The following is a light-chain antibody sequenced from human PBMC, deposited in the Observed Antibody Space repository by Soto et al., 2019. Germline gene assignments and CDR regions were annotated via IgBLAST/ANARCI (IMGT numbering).Light chain of an antibody. V-gene: IGKV1-39*01. CDR2: GAS. Sequence: DVQMTQSPSSLSASVGDRVTIACRASQPISNYLNWYQQKPGEVPKVLIFGASSLRSGVPSRFSGSGYGTDFTLTINNLHPDYIATYYCQQTHAVTLTFGQGTR. CDR1: QPISNY. CDR3: QQTHAVTLT. J-gene: IGKJ5*01.